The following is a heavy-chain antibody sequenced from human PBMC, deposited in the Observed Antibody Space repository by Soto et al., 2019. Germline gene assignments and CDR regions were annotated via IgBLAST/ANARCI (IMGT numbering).Heavy chain of an antibody. CDR1: GYTFTSYG. CDR3: ARDTGPLGYVWGSYRFAFDY. Sequence: ASVKVSCKASGYTFTSYGISWVRQAPGQGLEWMGWISAYNGNTNYAQKLQGRVTMTTDTSTSTAYMELRSLRSDDTAVYYCARDTGPLGYVWGSYRFAFDYWGQGTLVTVSS. D-gene: IGHD3-16*02. J-gene: IGHJ4*02. CDR2: ISAYNGNT. V-gene: IGHV1-18*01.